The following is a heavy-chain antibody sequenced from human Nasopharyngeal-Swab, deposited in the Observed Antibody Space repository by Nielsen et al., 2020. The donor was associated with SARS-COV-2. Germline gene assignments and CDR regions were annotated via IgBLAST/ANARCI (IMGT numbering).Heavy chain of an antibody. V-gene: IGHV3-21*01. CDR3: AREREYYGMDV. J-gene: IGHJ6*02. CDR1: GFTFSPYT. Sequence: GGSLRLSCVASGFTFSPYTMNWVRQAPGKGLEWVSSISSSSSYIYYADSVKGRFTISRDNAKNSLYLQMNSLRAEDTAVYYCAREREYYGMDVWGQGTTVTVSS. CDR2: ISSSSSYI.